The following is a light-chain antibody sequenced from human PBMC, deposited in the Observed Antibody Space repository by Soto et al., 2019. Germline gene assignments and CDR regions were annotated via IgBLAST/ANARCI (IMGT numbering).Light chain of an antibody. Sequence: QSALTQPASVSGSPGQSITISCTGTGSDVGGYKYVSWYQQHPGKAPKLTIFDVSNRPSGVSNRFSGSKSGNTASLTISGLQAEDEADYYCSSYTSSSTLGVFGTGTKVTVL. CDR3: SSYTSSSTLGV. CDR1: GSDVGGYKY. V-gene: IGLV2-14*01. CDR2: DVS. J-gene: IGLJ1*01.